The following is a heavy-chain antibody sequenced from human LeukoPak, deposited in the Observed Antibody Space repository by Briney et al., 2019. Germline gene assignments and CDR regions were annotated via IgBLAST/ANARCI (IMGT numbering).Heavy chain of an antibody. CDR3: ARHSVGGDESIAAPFDY. Sequence: SETLSLTCTVSGGSISSSSYYWGWIRQPPGKGLEWIGSIYYSGSTYYNPSLKSRVTISVDTSKNQFSLKLSSVTAADTAVYYCARHSVGGDESIAAPFDYWGQGTLVTVSS. D-gene: IGHD6-6*01. CDR2: IYYSGST. V-gene: IGHV4-39*01. CDR1: GGSISSSSYY. J-gene: IGHJ4*02.